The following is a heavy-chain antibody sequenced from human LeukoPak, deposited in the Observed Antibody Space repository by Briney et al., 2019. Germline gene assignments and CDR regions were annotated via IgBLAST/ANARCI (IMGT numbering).Heavy chain of an antibody. Sequence: PGGSLRLSCAASGFSFSSYGMHWVRQAPGKGLEWVAFIRYDGINKYYADSMEGRLTISSDNSKNTLYLQMNSLRDEDTAVYYCAICPWAVVDYYMDVWGKGTTVTVSS. CDR1: GFSFSSYG. CDR2: IRYDGINK. V-gene: IGHV3-30*02. CDR3: AICPWAVVDYYMDV. D-gene: IGHD2-15*01. J-gene: IGHJ6*03.